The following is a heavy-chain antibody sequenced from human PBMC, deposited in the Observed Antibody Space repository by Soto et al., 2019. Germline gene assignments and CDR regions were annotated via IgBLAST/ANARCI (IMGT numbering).Heavy chain of an antibody. J-gene: IGHJ6*04. CDR1: GFTFSGHN. Sequence: EVQLVESGGGLVKPGGSLRLSCEASGFTFSGHNLTWVRQAPAKGLEWVSSISSSGGYIHYSDSVKGRFTNSRDNANNSLFLQMNSLRVEDTALYYCAGRIAAGGGMDVWGKGTTVSVSS. CDR3: AGRIAAGGGMDV. D-gene: IGHD6-13*01. V-gene: IGHV3-21*02. CDR2: ISSSGGYI.